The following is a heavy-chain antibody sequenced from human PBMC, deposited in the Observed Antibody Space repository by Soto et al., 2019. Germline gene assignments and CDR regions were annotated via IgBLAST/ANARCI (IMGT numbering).Heavy chain of an antibody. V-gene: IGHV4-59*08. CDR3: ARQELRGYFYYMDV. Sequence: SETLSLTCTVSGGSISSYYWSWIRQPPGKGLEWIGYIYYSGSTNYNPSLESRVTISLDTSKNQFSLRLSSVTAADTAVYYCARQELRGYFYYMDVWAKGTTVTVSS. J-gene: IGHJ6*03. CDR2: IYYSGST. CDR1: GGSISSYY. D-gene: IGHD1-7*01.